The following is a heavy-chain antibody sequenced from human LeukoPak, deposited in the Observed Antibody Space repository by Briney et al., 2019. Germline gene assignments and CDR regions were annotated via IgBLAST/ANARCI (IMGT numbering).Heavy chain of an antibody. CDR2: IYHSGST. V-gene: IGHV4-4*02. D-gene: IGHD3-3*01. CDR3: ARGLASGYPPIPFDY. J-gene: IGHJ4*02. CDR1: GGSISSSNW. Sequence: SETLSLTCAVSGGSISSSNWWSWVRQPPGKGLEWIGEIYHSGSTNYNPSLKSRVTISVDKSKNQFSLKLSSVTAADTAVYYCARGLASGYPPIPFDYWGQGTLVTVSS.